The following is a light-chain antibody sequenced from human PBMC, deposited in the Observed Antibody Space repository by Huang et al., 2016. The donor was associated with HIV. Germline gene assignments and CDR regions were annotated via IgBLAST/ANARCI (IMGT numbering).Light chain of an antibody. Sequence: EMVMTQSSATLSASPGEGVTLSCRASQSVSSNLAWYQQKHGQAPRLLSYAASTRASGIPARLSGSGSEKEFTRTISSLQSEDFAIYYWQQYNNWPPWTFGQGTNVEIK. J-gene: IGKJ1*01. V-gene: IGKV3-15*01. CDR1: QSVSSN. CDR3: QQYNNWPPWT. CDR2: AAS.